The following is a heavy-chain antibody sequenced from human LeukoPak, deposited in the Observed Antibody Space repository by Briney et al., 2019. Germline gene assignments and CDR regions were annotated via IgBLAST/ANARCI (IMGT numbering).Heavy chain of an antibody. CDR2: INPDSGGT. J-gene: IGHJ4*02. D-gene: IGHD3-9*01. Sequence: ASVTVSCKASGYTFTDYYIHWVRQAPGQGLEWMGWINPDSGGTNYPQKFQGRVTMTRDTSISTAYMELSRLRSDDTAVYYCARDHGYYDILTRNYHLYFFDYWGQGTLVTVSS. CDR1: GYTFTDYY. CDR3: ARDHGYYDILTRNYHLYFFDY. V-gene: IGHV1-2*02.